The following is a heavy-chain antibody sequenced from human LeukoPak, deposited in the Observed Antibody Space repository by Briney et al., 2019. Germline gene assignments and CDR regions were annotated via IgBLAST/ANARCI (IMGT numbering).Heavy chain of an antibody. J-gene: IGHJ4*02. V-gene: IGHV4-4*02. Sequence: KPSETLSLTCAVSGGSISSSNWWSWVRQPPGRGLEWIGEIYHSGSTNYNPSLKSRVTISVDKSKNQFSLKLSSVTAADTAVYYCARILCSSSWYFDYWGQGTLVTVSS. CDR1: GGSISSSNW. CDR3: ARILCSSSWYFDY. D-gene: IGHD6-13*01. CDR2: IYHSGST.